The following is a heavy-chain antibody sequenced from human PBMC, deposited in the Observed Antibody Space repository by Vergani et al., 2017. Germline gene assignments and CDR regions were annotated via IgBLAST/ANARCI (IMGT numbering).Heavy chain of an antibody. CDR1: GGSISSSSYY. D-gene: IGHD6-6*01. Sequence: QLQLQESGPGLVKPSETLSLTCTVSGGSISSSSYYWGWIRQPPGKGLEWIGSIYYSGSTYYNPSLKSRVTISVDTSKNQFSLKLGSVTAADTAVYYCARLSIAATXIPYWGQGTLVTVSS. J-gene: IGHJ4*02. CDR2: IYYSGST. V-gene: IGHV4-39*01. CDR3: ARLSIAATXIPY.